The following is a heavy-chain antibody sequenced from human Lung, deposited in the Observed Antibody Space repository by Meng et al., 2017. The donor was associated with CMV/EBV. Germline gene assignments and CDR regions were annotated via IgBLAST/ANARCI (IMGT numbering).Heavy chain of an antibody. CDR1: GASIDSDNYY. V-gene: IGHV4-30-4*01. J-gene: IGHJ6*02. Sequence: SETLSLTCTVSGASIDSDNYYWSWIRQPPGKGLEWIGYIYYSGSSFYNPSLKSRVTISLNMSKNQFSLYLSSVTAADTAVYYCSRADYYNLMDVWGQGTLVTVSS. CDR3: SRADYYNLMDV. CDR2: IYYSGSS.